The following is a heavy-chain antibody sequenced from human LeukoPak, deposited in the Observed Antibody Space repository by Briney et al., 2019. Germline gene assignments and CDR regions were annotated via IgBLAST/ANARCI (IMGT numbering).Heavy chain of an antibody. Sequence: GGSLRLSCAVSGFTFSSYSMNWVRQAPGKGLEWVASIGPTGSDRYHADSIKGRFTISRDNANNFLYLQMNSLRAEDTAVYYCATETNGRHYDYWGQGTLLTVSS. J-gene: IGHJ4*02. CDR1: GFTFSSYS. CDR2: IGPTGSDR. D-gene: IGHD1-14*01. CDR3: ATETNGRHYDY. V-gene: IGHV3-21*06.